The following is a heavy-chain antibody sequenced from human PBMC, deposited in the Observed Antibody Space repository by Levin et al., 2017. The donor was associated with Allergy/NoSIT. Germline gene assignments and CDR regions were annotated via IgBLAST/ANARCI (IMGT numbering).Heavy chain of an antibody. Sequence: GGSLRLSCAASGFTFSSYAMSWVRQAPGKGLEWVSAISGSGGSTYYADSVKGRFTISRDNSKNTLYLQMNSLRAEDTAVYYCASAVTYSSGWDIDYWGQGTLVTVSS. J-gene: IGHJ4*02. CDR3: ASAVTYSSGWDIDY. CDR1: GFTFSSYA. CDR2: ISGSGGST. D-gene: IGHD6-19*01. V-gene: IGHV3-23*01.